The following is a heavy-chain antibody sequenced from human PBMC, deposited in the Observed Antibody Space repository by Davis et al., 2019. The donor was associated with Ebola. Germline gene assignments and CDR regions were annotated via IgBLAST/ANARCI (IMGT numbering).Heavy chain of an antibody. CDR3: AKDTPNIWFDV. D-gene: IGHD2-15*01. CDR1: GFTFSSDG. CDR2: IRYDGRNK. J-gene: IGHJ3*01. Sequence: PGGSLRLSCAASGFTFSSDGMHWVRQAPGKGLEWVAFIRYDGRNKYYADSVKGRFTISRDNSNNTLYLQMNSLRAEDTAVYYCAKDTPNIWFDVWGQGTVVTVSS. V-gene: IGHV3-30*02.